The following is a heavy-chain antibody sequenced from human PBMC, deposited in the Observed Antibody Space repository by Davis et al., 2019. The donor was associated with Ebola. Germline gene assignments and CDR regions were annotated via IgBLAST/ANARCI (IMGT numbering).Heavy chain of an antibody. CDR1: GYPFTSYG. CDR2: INPHNNNT. CDR3: ARVYSSSWFNWFDP. D-gene: IGHD6-13*01. Sequence: ASVKVSCKASGYPFTSYGVTWVRQAPGQGLEWMGWINPHNNNTNYAQNVQGRVTMTTDTSTSTAYMEVGSLRSEDTAVYYCARVYSSSWFNWFDPWGQGTLVTVSS. J-gene: IGHJ5*02. V-gene: IGHV1-18*04.